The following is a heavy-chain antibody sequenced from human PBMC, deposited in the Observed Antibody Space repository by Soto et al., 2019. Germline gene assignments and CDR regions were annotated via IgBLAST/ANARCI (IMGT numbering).Heavy chain of an antibody. Sequence: SETLSLTCAVYGGSFSGYYWSWILQPPGKGLEWIGEINHSGSTNYNPSLKSRVTISVDTSKNQFSLKLSSVTAADTAVYYCARDHFYYDILTGYYGHYYYGMDVWGQGTTVTVSS. CDR3: ARDHFYYDILTGYYGHYYYGMDV. CDR2: INHSGST. CDR1: GGSFSGYY. J-gene: IGHJ6*02. V-gene: IGHV4-34*01. D-gene: IGHD3-9*01.